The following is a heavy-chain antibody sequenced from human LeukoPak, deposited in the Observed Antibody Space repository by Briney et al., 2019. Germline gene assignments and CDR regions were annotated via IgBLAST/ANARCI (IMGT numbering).Heavy chain of an antibody. CDR3: AKSDIIFAVVPLGD. V-gene: IGHV3-33*06. D-gene: IGHD3-3*02. J-gene: IGHJ4*02. CDR1: GFTFSTYG. CDR2: IWYDGSNK. Sequence: QTGGSLRLSCAASGFTFSTYGIHWVRQAPGKGLEWVAVIWYDGSNKNYADSVKGRFTISRDNPKNTLYLQMNSLRAEDTAVYYCAKSDIIFAVVPLGDWGQGTLVTVSS.